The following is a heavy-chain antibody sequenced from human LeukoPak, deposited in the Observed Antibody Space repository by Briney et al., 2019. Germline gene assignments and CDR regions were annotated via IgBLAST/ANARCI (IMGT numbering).Heavy chain of an antibody. V-gene: IGHV1-46*01. CDR2: INPSGGST. CDR1: GYTFTGYY. J-gene: IGHJ6*02. D-gene: IGHD3-3*01. Sequence: ASVKVSCKASGYTFTGYYMHWVRQAPGQGLEWMGIINPSGGSTSYAQKFQGRVTMTRDTSTSTVYMELSSLRSEDTAVYYCARDAVLQFLEYHGMDVWGQGTTVTVSS. CDR3: ARDAVLQFLEYHGMDV.